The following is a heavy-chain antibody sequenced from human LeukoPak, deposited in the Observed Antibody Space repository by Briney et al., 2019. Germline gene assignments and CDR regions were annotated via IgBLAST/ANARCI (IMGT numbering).Heavy chain of an antibody. V-gene: IGHV3-74*01. CDR1: GFTFSSYW. CDR2: VNSDGSSG. J-gene: IGHJ3*01. Sequence: GGSLRLSCAASGFTFSSYWMHWVRQGPGKGLVWVSRVNSDGSSGSYADSVKGRFTISRDNAKNTLYLQMKSLGAEDTAVYYCAREPRLLRAFDLWGQGTMVTVSS. D-gene: IGHD2-15*01. CDR3: AREPRLLRAFDL.